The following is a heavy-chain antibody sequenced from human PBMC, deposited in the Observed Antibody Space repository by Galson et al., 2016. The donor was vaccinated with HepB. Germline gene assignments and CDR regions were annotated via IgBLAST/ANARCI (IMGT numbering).Heavy chain of an antibody. CDR2: IYPGDSDT. J-gene: IGHJ6*04. CDR1: GYIFTNYW. Sequence: QSGAEVKKPGESLKISCKGSGYIFTNYWIGWVRQMPGKGLEWMGIIYPGDSDTRYSPSFQGQVTISADKSISTAYLQWSSLKASDTAMYYCSRTRLNWHDMGDCYGMDVRGKGTTVTVSS. V-gene: IGHV5-51*01. CDR3: SRTRLNWHDMGDCYGMDV. D-gene: IGHD1-1*01.